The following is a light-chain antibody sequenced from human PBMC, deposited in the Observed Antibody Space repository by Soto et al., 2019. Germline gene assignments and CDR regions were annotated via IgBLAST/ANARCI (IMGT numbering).Light chain of an antibody. CDR3: QQYMSSVT. V-gene: IGKV3-20*01. J-gene: IGKJ1*01. Sequence: EIALTQSPGALSLSPGEIATLSCRASQSDDSTFFAWSQKKPGQAPRLLMYGVSKRATGIPDRFSGSGSGTDFTLTISRLEPEDFAVYYCQQYMSSVTFGQGTRVEIK. CDR2: GVS. CDR1: QSDDSTF.